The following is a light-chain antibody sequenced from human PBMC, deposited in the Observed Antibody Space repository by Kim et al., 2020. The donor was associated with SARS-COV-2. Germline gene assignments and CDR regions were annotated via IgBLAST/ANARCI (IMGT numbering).Light chain of an antibody. Sequence: QSALTQPASVSGSPGQSITISCTGTSSDVGGYDYVPWYQQHPGKAPKLMIYDVSKRPSGVPSRFSGSKSGNTASLTISGLQAEDEGDYYCTSYTSSNTFVFGGGTQLTVL. CDR1: SSDVGGYDY. CDR3: TSYTSSNTFV. V-gene: IGLV2-14*01. CDR2: DVS. J-gene: IGLJ2*01.